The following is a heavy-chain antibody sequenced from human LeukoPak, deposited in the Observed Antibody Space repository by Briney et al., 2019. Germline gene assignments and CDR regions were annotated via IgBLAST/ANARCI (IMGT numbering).Heavy chain of an antibody. CDR3: AREWYDILTGHDHYFDY. D-gene: IGHD3-9*01. Sequence: PSETLSLTCAGYGGSFSGYYWSWIRQPPGKGLEWIGEINHSGSTNYNPSLKSRVTISVDASKNQFSLNLSSVTAADTAVYYCAREWYDILTGHDHYFDYWGQGTLITVSS. J-gene: IGHJ4*02. CDR2: INHSGST. CDR1: GGSFSGYY. V-gene: IGHV4-34*01.